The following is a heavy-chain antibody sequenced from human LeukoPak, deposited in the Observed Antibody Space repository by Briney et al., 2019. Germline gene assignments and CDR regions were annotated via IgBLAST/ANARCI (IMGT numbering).Heavy chain of an antibody. D-gene: IGHD3-3*01. J-gene: IGHJ6*03. CDR1: GFTFDDYA. V-gene: IGHV3-43*02. CDR3: AKLAGVRFLEWLSALAGCYYYMDV. Sequence: PGGSLRLSCAASGFTFDDYAIHWVRQAPGKGLEWVSLISGDGGSTYYADSVKGRFTISRDNSKNSLYLQMNSLRTEDTALYYCAKLAGVRFLEWLSALAGCYYYMDVWGKGTTVTVSS. CDR2: ISGDGGST.